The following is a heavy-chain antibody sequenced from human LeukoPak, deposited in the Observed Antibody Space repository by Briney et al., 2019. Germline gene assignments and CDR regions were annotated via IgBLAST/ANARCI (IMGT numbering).Heavy chain of an antibody. Sequence: ASVKVSCEASGYTFTSYGISWVRQAPGQGLEWMGWISAYNGNTNYAQKLQGRVTMTTDTSASTAYMELRSLRSDDTAVYYCARDPLGVGWFDPWGQGTLVTVSS. J-gene: IGHJ5*02. D-gene: IGHD2-2*01. V-gene: IGHV1-18*01. CDR2: ISAYNGNT. CDR3: ARDPLGVGWFDP. CDR1: GYTFTSYG.